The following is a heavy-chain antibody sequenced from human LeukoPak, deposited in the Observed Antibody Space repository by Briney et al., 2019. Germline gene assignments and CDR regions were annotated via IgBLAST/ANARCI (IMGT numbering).Heavy chain of an antibody. CDR3: ARFSVGGYRSFDY. V-gene: IGHV1-69*13. D-gene: IGHD5-18*01. J-gene: IGHJ4*02. CDR2: IIPIFGTA. CDR1: GGTFSSYA. Sequence: ASVKVSCKASGGTFSSYAISWVRQAPGQGLEWMGGIIPIFGTANYAQKFQGRATITADESTSTAYMELSSLRSEDTAVYYCARFSVGGYRSFDYWGQGTLVTVSS.